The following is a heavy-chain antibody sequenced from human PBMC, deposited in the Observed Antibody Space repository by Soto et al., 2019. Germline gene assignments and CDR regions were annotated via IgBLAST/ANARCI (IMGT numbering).Heavy chain of an antibody. J-gene: IGHJ4*02. D-gene: IGHD1-26*01. CDR2: ISWDDNK. CDR3: AHRALSGSRYYFDF. CDR1: GFSLNTRAVG. Sequence: QITLKESGPPLVKPTQTLTLTCSLSGFSLNTRAVGVGWIRQPPGKALEWLALISWDDNKRYRPSLESRLSIXXXTXRNQVVLTMTNVDPLDTATYYCAHRALSGSRYYFDFWGLGTLVTVSS. V-gene: IGHV2-5*02.